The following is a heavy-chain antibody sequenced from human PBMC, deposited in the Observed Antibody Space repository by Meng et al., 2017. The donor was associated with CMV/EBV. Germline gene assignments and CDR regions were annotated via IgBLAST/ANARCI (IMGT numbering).Heavy chain of an antibody. CDR2: ISSSSSYI. D-gene: IGHD2-2*02. V-gene: IGHV3-21*01. CDR3: ARRYCSSTSCYRMGNWFDP. Sequence: FSSYSMNWVRQAPGKGLEWVSSISSSSSYIYYADSVQGRFTISRDNAKNSLYLQMNSLRAEDTAVYYCARRYCSSTSCYRMGNWFDPWGQGTLVTVSS. CDR1: FSSYS. J-gene: IGHJ5*02.